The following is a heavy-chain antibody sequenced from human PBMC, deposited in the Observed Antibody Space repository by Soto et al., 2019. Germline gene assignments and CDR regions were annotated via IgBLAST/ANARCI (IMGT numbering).Heavy chain of an antibody. CDR3: ARDPSGYYYIDY. D-gene: IGHD3-22*01. V-gene: IGHV3-33*01. J-gene: IGHJ4*02. CDR2: IWYDGSNK. Sequence: GSLRLSCAASGFTFSSYGMHWVRQAPGKGLEWVAVIWYDGSNKYYADSVKGRFTISRDNSKNTLYLQMNSLRAEDTAVYYCARDPSGYYYIDYWGQGTLVTVSS. CDR1: GFTFSSYG.